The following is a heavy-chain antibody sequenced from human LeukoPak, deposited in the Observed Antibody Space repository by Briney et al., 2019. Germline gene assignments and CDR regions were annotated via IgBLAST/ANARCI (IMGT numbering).Heavy chain of an antibody. J-gene: IGHJ4*02. CDR1: GGSISSYY. Sequence: PSETLSLTGTVSGGSISSYYWSWIRQPPGKGLEWIGYIYYSGSTNYNPSLKSRVTISVDTSKNQFSLKLSSVTAADTAVYYCARHDFWSGYYDYWGQGTLVTVSS. V-gene: IGHV4-59*01. D-gene: IGHD3-3*01. CDR2: IYYSGST. CDR3: ARHDFWSGYYDY.